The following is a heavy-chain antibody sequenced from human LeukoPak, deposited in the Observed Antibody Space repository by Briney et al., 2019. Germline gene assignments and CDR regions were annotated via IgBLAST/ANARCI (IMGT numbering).Heavy chain of an antibody. D-gene: IGHD3-22*01. J-gene: IGHJ6*02. CDR3: ARSRQYYYDSSGYYPHWYYYYGVDV. CDR2: IYSGGST. Sequence: GGSLRLSCAASGFTVSSNYMSWVRQAPGKGLEWVSVIYSGGSTYYADSVKGRFTISRDNSKNTLYLQMNSLRAEDTAVYYCARSRQYYYDSSGYYPHWYYYYGVDVWGQGTTVTVSS. CDR1: GFTVSSNY. V-gene: IGHV3-53*01.